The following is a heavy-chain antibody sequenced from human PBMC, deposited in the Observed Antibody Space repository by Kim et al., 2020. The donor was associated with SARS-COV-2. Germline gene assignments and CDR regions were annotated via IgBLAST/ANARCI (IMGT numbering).Heavy chain of an antibody. V-gene: IGHV3-23*01. CDR3: AKHWIRTYDS. J-gene: IGHJ4*02. CDR1: GFTFSAYD. CDR2: ISSATDAAT. Sequence: GGSLRLSCVASGFTFSAYDFSWVRQAPGKGLEWVSAISSATDAATHYADSVRGRFTISRDNSKSTLYLQMNSLRAEDTAVYYCAKHWIRTYDSWGQGTLVSVSS. D-gene: IGHD1-1*01.